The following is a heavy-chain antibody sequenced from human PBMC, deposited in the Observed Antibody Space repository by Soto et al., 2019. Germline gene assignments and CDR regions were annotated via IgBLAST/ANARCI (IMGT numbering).Heavy chain of an antibody. J-gene: IGHJ4*02. D-gene: IGHD3-22*01. CDR1: GFTFSGFS. V-gene: IGHV3-21*01. Sequence: PGGSLRLSCAASGFTFSGFSMNWVRQAPGKGLEWVSSVTSSPSSMFYADSLKGRFTISRDDAKDSLFLQMNSLRADDTAVYYCAREADFASSGYVLDYWGLGTLVTVSS. CDR2: VTSSPSSM. CDR3: AREADFASSGYVLDY.